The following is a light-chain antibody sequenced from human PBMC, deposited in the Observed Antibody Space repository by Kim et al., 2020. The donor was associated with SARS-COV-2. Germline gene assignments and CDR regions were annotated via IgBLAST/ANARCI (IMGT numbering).Light chain of an antibody. Sequence: GHSVTISFPGTSRDVGGYNYVSCYQQHPGKAPKLMIYDVSKRPSGVPDRFSGSKSGNSASLTISGLQAEDEADYYCCSYAGSYTWVFGGGTKLTVL. V-gene: IGLV2-11*01. J-gene: IGLJ3*02. CDR2: DVS. CDR3: CSYAGSYTWV. CDR1: SRDVGGYNY.